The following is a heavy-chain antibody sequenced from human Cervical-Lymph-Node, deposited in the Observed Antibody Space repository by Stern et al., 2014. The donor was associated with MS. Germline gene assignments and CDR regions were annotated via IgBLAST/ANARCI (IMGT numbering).Heavy chain of an antibody. D-gene: IGHD3-3*01. V-gene: IGHV3-23*04. J-gene: IGHJ6*02. CDR3: AKGGSIYYYGLDV. CDR1: GFSFGNYA. CDR2: ISGSGGST. Sequence: VQLVESGGGLVQPGGSLRLSCAASGFSFGNYAMTWVRQAPGKGLACVSSISGSGGSTHYAESVKGRVTISRDNSKNTLYLQMNGLRAEDTAMYYCAKGGSIYYYGLDVWGQGTTVTVSS.